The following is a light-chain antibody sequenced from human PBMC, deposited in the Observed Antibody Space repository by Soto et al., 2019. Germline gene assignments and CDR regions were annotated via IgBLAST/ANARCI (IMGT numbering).Light chain of an antibody. CDR3: QSYDSSLSGRYV. J-gene: IGLJ1*01. CDR2: GNS. V-gene: IGLV1-40*01. Sequence: QAVVTQPPSVSGAPGQRVTISCTGSSSNIGAGYDVHWYQQLPGTAPKLLIYGNSNRPSGVPDRFSGSKSGTSASLAITGLQAEDEADYYCQSYDSSLSGRYVFGTGTKLIVL. CDR1: SSNIGAGYD.